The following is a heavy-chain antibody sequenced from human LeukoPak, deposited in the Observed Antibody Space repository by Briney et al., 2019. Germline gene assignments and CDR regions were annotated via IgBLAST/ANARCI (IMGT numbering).Heavy chain of an antibody. CDR3: AREYYDILTGSLDY. D-gene: IGHD3-9*01. J-gene: IGHJ4*02. CDR1: GYRFTGYY. Sequence: ASVKVSYKASGYRFTGYYIHWVRQAPGQGVEWMGWINPHSGGTKFAQKFQGRVTMTRDTSISTAYMEVSRMRSDDAAVYYCAREYYDILTGSLDYWGQGTLVTVSS. V-gene: IGHV1-2*02. CDR2: INPHSGGT.